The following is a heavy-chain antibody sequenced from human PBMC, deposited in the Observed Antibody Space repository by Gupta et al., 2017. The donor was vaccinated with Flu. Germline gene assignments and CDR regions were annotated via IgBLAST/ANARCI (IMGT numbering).Heavy chain of an antibody. D-gene: IGHD2-2*02. Sequence: QVQLQESGPGLVKPSQPLSLTCTVSGGSISSGSYYWSWIRQPAGKGLEWIGRIYTSGSTNYNPSLKSRVTISVDTSKNQFSLKLSSVTAADTAVYYCARDSICSSTSCYTYYYYGMDVWGQGTTVTVSS. CDR1: GGSISSGSYY. CDR2: IYTSGST. CDR3: ARDSICSSTSCYTYYYYGMDV. J-gene: IGHJ6*02. V-gene: IGHV4-61*02.